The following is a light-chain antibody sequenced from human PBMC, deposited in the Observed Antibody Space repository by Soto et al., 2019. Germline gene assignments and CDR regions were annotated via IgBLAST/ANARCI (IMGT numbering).Light chain of an antibody. CDR2: EVS. Sequence: LTQPASVSGSPGQSITISCTGTSSDVGGYNYVSWYQQHPGKAPKLMIYEVSNRPSGVSNRFSGSKSGNTASLTISGLQAEDEADYYCSSYTSSSTRVFGGGTKVTVL. V-gene: IGLV2-14*01. CDR3: SSYTSSSTRV. J-gene: IGLJ3*02. CDR1: SSDVGGYNY.